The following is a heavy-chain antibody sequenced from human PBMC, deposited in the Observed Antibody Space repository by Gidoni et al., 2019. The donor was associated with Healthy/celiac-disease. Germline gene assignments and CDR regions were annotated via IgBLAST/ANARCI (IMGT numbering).Heavy chain of an antibody. J-gene: IGHJ6*02. D-gene: IGHD3-10*01. CDR3: ARHRGSGSQRYYYYGMDV. CDR2: IYPGDSDT. CDR1: GYSFTSYW. Sequence: EVQLVQSGAEVKKPGESLKISCKGSGYSFTSYWIGWVRQMPGKGLEWMGIIYPGDSDTRYSPSFQGQVTISADKSISTAYLQWSSLKASDTAMYYCARHRGSGSQRYYYYGMDVWGQGTTVTVSS. V-gene: IGHV5-51*01.